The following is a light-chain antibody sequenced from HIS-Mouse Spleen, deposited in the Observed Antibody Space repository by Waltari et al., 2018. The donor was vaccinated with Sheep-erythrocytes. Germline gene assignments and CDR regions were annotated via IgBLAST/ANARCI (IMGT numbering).Light chain of an antibody. V-gene: IGLV2-11*01. CDR1: RSAVGVYNY. Sequence: QSALTQPRSVSGSPGQSVTISCTGTRSAVGVYNYVSWYQQHPGKAPKLMIYDVSKRPSGVPDRFSGSKSGNTASLTISGLQAEDEADYYCCSYAGSYNHVFATGTKVTVL. CDR2: DVS. J-gene: IGLJ1*01. CDR3: CSYAGSYNHV.